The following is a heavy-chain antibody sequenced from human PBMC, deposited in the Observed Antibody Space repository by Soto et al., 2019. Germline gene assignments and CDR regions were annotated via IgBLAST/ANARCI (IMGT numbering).Heavy chain of an antibody. J-gene: IGHJ3*02. V-gene: IGHV3-53*01. CDR1: GCTVSSNY. D-gene: IGHD3-22*01. Sequence: TGGSLRLSCAASGCTVSSNYMSWVRQAPGKGLEWVSVIYSGGSTYYADSVKGRFTISRDNSKNTLYLQMNSLRAEDTAVYYCARVGGGYYYDSSGPSDAAFDIWGQGTMVPVSS. CDR3: ARVGGGYYYDSSGPSDAAFDI. CDR2: IYSGGST.